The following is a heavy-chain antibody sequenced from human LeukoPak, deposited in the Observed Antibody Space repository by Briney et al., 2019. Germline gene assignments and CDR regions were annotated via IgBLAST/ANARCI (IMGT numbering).Heavy chain of an antibody. CDR3: AKDPGGSGPGDY. D-gene: IGHD3-10*01. J-gene: IGHJ4*02. V-gene: IGHV3-30*18. CDR1: GFTFSSYG. Sequence: GGSLRLSCAASGFTFSSYGMHWVRQAPGKGLEWVAVISYDGSNKYYADSVKGRFTISRDNSKNTLYLQMNSLRAEDTAVYYCAKDPGGSGPGDYWGQGTLVTVSS. CDR2: ISYDGSNK.